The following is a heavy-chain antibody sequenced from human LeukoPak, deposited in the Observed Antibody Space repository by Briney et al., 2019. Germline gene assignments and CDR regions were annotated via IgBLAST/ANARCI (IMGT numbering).Heavy chain of an antibody. D-gene: IGHD2-8*01. Sequence: GGSLRLSCAASGLSISNYDMEWVCKATGKGLEWVSIFGAAPDPYYPGSVKGRFTISRENGKKSLHLQINGLRLWGTAVYQCANGHTNGSCNSFDYWGQGTLVTVSS. J-gene: IGHJ4*02. CDR1: GLSISNYD. CDR2: FGAAPDP. V-gene: IGHV3-13*05. CDR3: ANGHTNGSCNSFDY.